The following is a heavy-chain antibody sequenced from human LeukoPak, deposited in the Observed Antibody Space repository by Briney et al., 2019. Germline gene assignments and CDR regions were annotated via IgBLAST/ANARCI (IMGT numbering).Heavy chain of an antibody. CDR1: GFTFDDYA. CDR3: AKDVWFGDQIWGAFDI. CDR2: ISWNSSSI. J-gene: IGHJ3*02. Sequence: PGGSLRLSCAASGFTFDDYAMHWVRQAPGKGLEWVSGISWNSSSIGYADSVKGRFTISRDNAKNSLYLQMNSLRAEDTALYYCAKDVWFGDQIWGAFDIWGQGTMVTVSS. V-gene: IGHV3-9*01. D-gene: IGHD3-10*01.